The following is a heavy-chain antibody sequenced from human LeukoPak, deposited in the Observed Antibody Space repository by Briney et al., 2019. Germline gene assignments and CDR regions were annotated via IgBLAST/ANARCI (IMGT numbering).Heavy chain of an antibody. CDR2: IYYSGST. V-gene: IGHV4-39*07. CDR1: GGSISSSSYY. Sequence: SETLSLTCTVSGGSISSSSYYWGWIRQPPGKGLEWIGSIYYSGSTYYNPSLKSRVTISVDTSKNQFSLNLSSVTAADTAVYFCARGEMATIFLWGQGTLVTVSS. CDR3: ARGEMATIFL. D-gene: IGHD5-24*01. J-gene: IGHJ4*02.